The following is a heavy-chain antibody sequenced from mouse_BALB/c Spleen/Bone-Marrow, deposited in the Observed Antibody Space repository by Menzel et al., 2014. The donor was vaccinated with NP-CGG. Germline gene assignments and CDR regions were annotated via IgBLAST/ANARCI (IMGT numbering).Heavy chain of an antibody. CDR3: TREGAY. CDR2: ISPKNGRS. Sequence: VLLQQSGPELVKPGASVKISCKTSGYSFTEYTMHWMKQSHGKNLEWIGGISPKNGRSPYNQKFKGKATLTVDKSSNTAYMELRSLASEDSAVYFCTREGAYWGQGTLVTVSA. V-gene: IGHV1-18*01. CDR1: GYSFTEYT. J-gene: IGHJ3*01.